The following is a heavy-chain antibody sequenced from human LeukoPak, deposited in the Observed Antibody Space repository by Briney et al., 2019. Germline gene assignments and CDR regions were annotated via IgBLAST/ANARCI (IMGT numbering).Heavy chain of an antibody. V-gene: IGHV3-23*01. Sequence: PGGSLRLSCAASGFTFNSYAMSWVRQAPGRGLQWVSAISDSGDTTYYADSVKGRFTISRDNPKNTLYLQMNSLRAEDTAVYYCAKRSSSRSGYFDYWGQGTLVTVSS. CDR3: AKRSSSRSGYFDY. CDR1: GFTFNSYA. CDR2: ISDSGDTT. J-gene: IGHJ4*02. D-gene: IGHD6-13*01.